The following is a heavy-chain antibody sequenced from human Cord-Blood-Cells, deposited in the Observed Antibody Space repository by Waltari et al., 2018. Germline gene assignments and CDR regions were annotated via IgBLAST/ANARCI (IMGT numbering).Heavy chain of an antibody. V-gene: IGHV2-70*01. Sequence: QVTLRETGLALVKPTQTLTLTCTFPGFPLSTSGMCVSWILQPPGKALEWLALIDWDDDKYYSTSLKTRLTISKDTSKNQVVLTMTNMDPVDTATYYCARGRPTKDWNVWFDPWAREPWSPSPQ. CDR2: IDWDDDK. J-gene: IGHJ5*02. CDR3: ARGRPTKDWNVWFDP. D-gene: IGHD1-1*01. CDR1: GFPLSTSGMC.